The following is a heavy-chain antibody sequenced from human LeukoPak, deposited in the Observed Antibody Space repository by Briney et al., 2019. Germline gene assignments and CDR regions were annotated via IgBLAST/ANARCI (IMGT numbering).Heavy chain of an antibody. V-gene: IGHV1-3*01. CDR1: GYTFTSYA. J-gene: IGHJ4*02. Sequence: ASVKVSCKASGYTFTSYAMHWVRQAPGQRLEWMGWINAGNGNTKYSRKFQGRVTITRDTSASTAYMELSSLRSEDTAVYYCARDYYGSGSYYWTPFDYWGQGTLVTVSS. CDR3: ARDYYGSGSYYWTPFDY. D-gene: IGHD3-10*01. CDR2: INAGNGNT.